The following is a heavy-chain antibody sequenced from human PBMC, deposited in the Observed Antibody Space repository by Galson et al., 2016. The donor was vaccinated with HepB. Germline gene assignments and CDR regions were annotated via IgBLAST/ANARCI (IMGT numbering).Heavy chain of an antibody. V-gene: IGHV3-33*01. CDR3: AREMKPHLEWLFRSRLRPVDY. J-gene: IGHJ4*02. Sequence: SLRLSCAASGFTFSSYGMHWVRQAPGKGLEWVAVIWNDVSNKYYAESVKGRFTISRDNSKNTLYLELNTLRAEDTAVHYCAREMKPHLEWLFRSRLRPVDYWGQGTLVTVSS. CDR1: GFTFSSYG. D-gene: IGHD3-3*01. CDR2: IWNDVSNK.